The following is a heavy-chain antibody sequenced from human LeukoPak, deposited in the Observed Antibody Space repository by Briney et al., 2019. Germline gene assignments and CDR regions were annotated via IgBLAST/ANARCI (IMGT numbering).Heavy chain of an antibody. CDR3: ARTGWQQQLGFDP. Sequence: ASVKVSCKASGYTFTSYYMHWVRQAPGQGLEWMGIINPSGGSTSYAQKFQGRVTMTRDTSASAVYMELSSLRSEDTAVYYCARTGWQQQLGFDPWGQGTLVTVSS. CDR1: GYTFTSYY. CDR2: INPSGGST. J-gene: IGHJ5*02. V-gene: IGHV1-46*01. D-gene: IGHD6-13*01.